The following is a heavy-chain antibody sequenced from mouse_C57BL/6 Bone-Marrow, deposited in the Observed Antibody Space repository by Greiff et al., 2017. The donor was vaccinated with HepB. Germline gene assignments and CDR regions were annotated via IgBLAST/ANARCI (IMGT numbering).Heavy chain of an antibody. CDR1: GFTFSDYG. V-gene: IGHV5-17*01. CDR2: ISSGSSTI. J-gene: IGHJ3*01. Sequence: EVKLVESGGGLVKPGGSLKLSCAASGFTFSDYGMHWVRQAPEQGLEWVAYISSGSSTIYYADTVKGRFTISRDNAKNTLFLQMTSLRSEDTAMYYCARSKGAWFAYWGQGTLVTVSA. CDR3: ARSKGAWFAY.